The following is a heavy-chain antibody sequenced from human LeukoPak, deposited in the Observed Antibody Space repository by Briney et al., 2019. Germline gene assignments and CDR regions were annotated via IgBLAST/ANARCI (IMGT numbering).Heavy chain of an antibody. Sequence: GGSLRLSCAASGFTFSSYEMNWVRQAPGKGLEWVSYISSSGSTIYYADSVKGRFTISRDNAKNSLYLQMNSLRAEDTAVYYCARELRRREYNWFDPWGQGTLVTVSS. CDR2: ISSSGSTI. CDR3: ARELRRREYNWFDP. V-gene: IGHV3-48*03. D-gene: IGHD3-10*01. J-gene: IGHJ5*02. CDR1: GFTFSSYE.